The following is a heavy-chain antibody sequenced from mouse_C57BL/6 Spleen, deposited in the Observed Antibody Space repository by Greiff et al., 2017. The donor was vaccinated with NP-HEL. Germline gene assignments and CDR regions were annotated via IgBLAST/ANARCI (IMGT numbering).Heavy chain of an antibody. CDR3: ARSMRPYAMDY. CDR2: ISSGSSTI. V-gene: IGHV5-17*01. CDR1: GFTFSDSG. J-gene: IGHJ4*01. Sequence: EVQGVESGGGLVKPGGSLKLSCAASGFTFSDSGMHWVRQAPEKGLEWVAYISSGSSTIYYADTVKGRFTISRDNAKNTLFLQMTSLRSEDTAMYYCARSMRPYAMDYWGKGTSVTVSS.